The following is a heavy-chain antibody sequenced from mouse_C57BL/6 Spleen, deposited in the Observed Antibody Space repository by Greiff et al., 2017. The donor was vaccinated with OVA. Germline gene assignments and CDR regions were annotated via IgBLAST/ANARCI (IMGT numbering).Heavy chain of an antibody. CDR3: ARKLGRDYAMDD. CDR2: ISPGDGDT. D-gene: IGHD4-1*01. J-gene: IGHJ4*01. CDR1: GYAFSSSW. V-gene: IGHV1-82*01. Sequence: VQLQQSGPELVKPGASVKLSCKASGYAFSSSWMNWVQQRPGKGLEWIGRISPGDGDTNYNGKFKGKATLTADTSSSTAYMQLSSLTSEDSAVYFSARKLGRDYAMDDWGQGTTVTGSS.